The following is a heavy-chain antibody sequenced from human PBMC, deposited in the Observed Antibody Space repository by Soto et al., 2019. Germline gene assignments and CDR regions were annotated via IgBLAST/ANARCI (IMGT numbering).Heavy chain of an antibody. V-gene: IGHV4-30-4*01. J-gene: IGHJ6*02. CDR3: ARGIVATWSNYYGMDV. CDR2: IYYSGST. CDR1: GGSISSGDYY. D-gene: IGHD5-12*01. Sequence: SETLSLTCTVSGGSISSGDYYWSWIRQPPGKGLEWIGYIYYSGSTYYNPSLKSRVTISVDTSKNQLSLKLSSVTAADTAVYYCARGIVATWSNYYGMDVWGQGTTVTVSS.